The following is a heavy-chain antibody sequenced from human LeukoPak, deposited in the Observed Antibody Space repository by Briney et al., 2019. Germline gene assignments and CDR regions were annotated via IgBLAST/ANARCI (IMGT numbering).Heavy chain of an antibody. CDR3: ARGPLQLWAGY. CDR1: GGSISSDSYY. D-gene: IGHD5-18*01. V-gene: IGHV4-61*02. Sequence: SQTLSLTCTVSGGSISSDSYYWSWIRQPAGKGLEWIGRIYTSGSANYNPSLKSQVTISVDTSKNQFSLKLSSVTAADTAVYYCARGPLQLWAGYWGQGTLVTVSS. J-gene: IGHJ4*02. CDR2: IYTSGSA.